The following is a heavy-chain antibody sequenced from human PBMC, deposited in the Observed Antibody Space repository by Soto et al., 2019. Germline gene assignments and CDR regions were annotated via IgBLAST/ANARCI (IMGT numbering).Heavy chain of an antibody. CDR2: ISYDGSNK. CDR3: ARGSKGYGMDV. Sequence: PGGSLRLSCAASGFTFSSYAMHWVRQAPGKGLEWVAVISYDGSNKYYADSVKGRFTISRDNSKNTLYLQMNSLRAEDTAVYYCARGSKGYGMDVWGQGTTVTVSS. J-gene: IGHJ6*02. CDR1: GFTFSSYA. V-gene: IGHV3-30-3*01.